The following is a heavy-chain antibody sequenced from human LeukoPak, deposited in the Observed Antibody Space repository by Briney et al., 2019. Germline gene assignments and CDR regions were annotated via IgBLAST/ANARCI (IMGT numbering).Heavy chain of an antibody. D-gene: IGHD3-3*01. CDR3: ARDRRDFWSGYYTRFDY. V-gene: IGHV3-7*01. CDR2: IKEDATEK. Sequence: GGSLRLSCAASGFTFSNYWMSWVRQAPGKGLEWVANIKEDATEKYYVDSVKGRFTISRDNAKNSLYLQMNSLRAEDTAVYYCARDRRDFWSGYYTRFDYWGQGTLVTVSS. J-gene: IGHJ4*02. CDR1: GFTFSNYW.